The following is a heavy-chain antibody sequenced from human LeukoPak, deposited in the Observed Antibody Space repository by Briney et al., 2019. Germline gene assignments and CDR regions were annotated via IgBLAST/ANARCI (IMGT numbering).Heavy chain of an antibody. V-gene: IGHV1-69*13. CDR1: GGTFSSYA. D-gene: IGHD3-22*01. CDR2: IIPIFGTA. CDR3: ASDLPNYYDSSGQYWYFDL. Sequence: SVKVSCKASGGTFSSYAISWVRQAPGQGLEWMGGIIPIFGTANYAQKFQGRVTITADESTSTAYMELSSLRSKDTAVYYCASDLPNYYDSSGQYWYFDLWGRGTLVTVSS. J-gene: IGHJ2*01.